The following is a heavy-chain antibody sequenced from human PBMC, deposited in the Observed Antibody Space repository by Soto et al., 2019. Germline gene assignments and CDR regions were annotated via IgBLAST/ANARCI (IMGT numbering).Heavy chain of an antibody. V-gene: IGHV3-30*18. CDR3: AKDQYFDWLLALS. Sequence: PGGSLRLSCAASGFTFSSYGMHWVRQAPGRGLEWVAVISYDGSNKYYADSVKGRFTISRDNSKNTLYLQMNSLRAEDTAVYYCAKDQYFDWLLALSWGQGTLVTVAS. CDR2: ISYDGSNK. D-gene: IGHD3-9*01. CDR1: GFTFSSYG. J-gene: IGHJ4*02.